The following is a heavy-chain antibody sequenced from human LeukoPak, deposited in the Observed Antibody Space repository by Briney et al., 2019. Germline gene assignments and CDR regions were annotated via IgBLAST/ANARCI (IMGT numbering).Heavy chain of an antibody. D-gene: IGHD2-15*01. J-gene: IGHJ5*02. CDR1: GYTFTSYD. V-gene: IGHV1-8*01. Sequence: GASVKVSCKASGYTFTSYDINWVRQATGQGLEWMGWMNPNSGNTGYAQKFQGRVTITADESTSTAYMELSSLRSEDTAVYYCARGFDSYGGSWGNWFDPWGQGTLVTVSS. CDR2: MNPNSGNT. CDR3: ARGFDSYGGSWGNWFDP.